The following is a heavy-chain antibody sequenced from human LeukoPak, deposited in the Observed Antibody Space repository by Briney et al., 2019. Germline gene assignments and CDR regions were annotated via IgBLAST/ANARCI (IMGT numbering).Heavy chain of an antibody. CDR1: GDSVSSNSAA. Sequence: SQTLSLTCAISGDSVSSNSAAWNWIRQSPSRGLEWLGRTYYRSKWYNDYAVSVKSRITINLDTSKNPFSLQLNSVTPEDTAVYYCASESSGWLGSYYGMDVWGQGTTVTVSS. V-gene: IGHV6-1*01. CDR3: ASESSGWLGSYYGMDV. D-gene: IGHD6-19*01. CDR2: TYYRSKWYN. J-gene: IGHJ6*02.